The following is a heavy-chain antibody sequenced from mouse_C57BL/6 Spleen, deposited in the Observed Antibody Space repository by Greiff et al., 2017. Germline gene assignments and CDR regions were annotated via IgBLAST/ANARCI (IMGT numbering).Heavy chain of an antibody. CDR2: ISYDGSN. Sequence: EESGPGLVKPSQSLSLTCSVTGYSITSGYYWNWIRQFPGNKLEWMGYISYDGSNNYNPSLKNRISITRDTSKNQFFLKLNSVTTEDTATYYCARDYGSSYGTYWYFDVWGTGTTVTVSS. J-gene: IGHJ1*03. CDR3: ARDYGSSYGTYWYFDV. V-gene: IGHV3-6*01. D-gene: IGHD1-1*01. CDR1: GYSITSGYY.